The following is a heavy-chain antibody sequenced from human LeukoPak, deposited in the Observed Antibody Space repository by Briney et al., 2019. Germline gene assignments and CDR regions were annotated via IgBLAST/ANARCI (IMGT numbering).Heavy chain of an antibody. CDR2: INHSGST. Sequence: KPSETLSLTCAVYGGSFSGYYWSWIRQPPGKGLEWIGEINHSGSTNYNPSLKSRVTISVDTSKNQFSLKLSSVTAADTAVYYCARESIAVAGAPFDYWGQGTLVTVSS. D-gene: IGHD6-19*01. J-gene: IGHJ4*02. CDR3: ARESIAVAGAPFDY. V-gene: IGHV4-34*01. CDR1: GGSFSGYY.